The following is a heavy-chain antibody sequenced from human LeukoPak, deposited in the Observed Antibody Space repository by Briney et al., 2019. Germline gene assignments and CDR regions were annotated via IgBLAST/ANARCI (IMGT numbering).Heavy chain of an antibody. CDR1: GFTFSSYG. Sequence: GRSLRLSCAASGFTFSSYGMHWVCQAPGKGLEWVAVIWYDGSNKYYADSVKGRFTISRDNSKNTLYLQMNSLRAEDTAVYYCAKDRPDRYYYDSSGYYGLDYWGQGNLVTVSS. CDR3: AKDRPDRYYYDSSGYYGLDY. J-gene: IGHJ4*02. D-gene: IGHD3-22*01. V-gene: IGHV3-33*06. CDR2: IWYDGSNK.